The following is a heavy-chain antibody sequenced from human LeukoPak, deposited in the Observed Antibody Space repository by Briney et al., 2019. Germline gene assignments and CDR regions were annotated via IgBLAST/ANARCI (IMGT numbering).Heavy chain of an antibody. CDR3: ATDVPAVTIFGY. CDR1: GFTFSTYW. Sequence: GGSLRLSCAASGFTFSTYWMHWVRQAPGTGLVWISLINSDGSSTNYADSVKGRFTISRDNAKNTLYLQMNSLRAEDTAVYYCATDVPAVTIFGYWGQGTLVTVSS. CDR2: INSDGSST. J-gene: IGHJ4*02. V-gene: IGHV3-74*01. D-gene: IGHD2-2*01.